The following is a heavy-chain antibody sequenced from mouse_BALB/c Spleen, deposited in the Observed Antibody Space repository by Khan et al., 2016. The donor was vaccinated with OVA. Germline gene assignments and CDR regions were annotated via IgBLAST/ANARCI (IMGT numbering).Heavy chain of an antibody. CDR1: GYTFTNYG. CDR3: ARSSSYWYSDV. CDR2: INTYTGEQ. D-gene: IGHD1-3*01. Sequence: QIQLVQSGPELKKPGETVKISCKASGYTFTNYGMNWVKQAPGKGLKWMGWINTYTGEQTYADDFKGRFVFSLETSASTAYLQISNLKNEDMTTYFCARSSSYWYSDVWGAGTTVTVSS. J-gene: IGHJ1*01. V-gene: IGHV9-1*02.